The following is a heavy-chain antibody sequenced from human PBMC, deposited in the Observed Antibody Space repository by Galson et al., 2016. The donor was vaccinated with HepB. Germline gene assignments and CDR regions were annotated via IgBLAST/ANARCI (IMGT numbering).Heavy chain of an antibody. D-gene: IGHD2-15*01. CDR3: ARQWGGYCSRGNCYPIDY. CDR1: GGSISDSYYY. Sequence: ETLSLTCSDSGGSISDSYYYWGWIRQPPGKGLEWLGSIYYSGSSDYNPSLNSRVTISVDTSKNQFSLKLTSVTAADTAVYYWARQWGGYCSRGNCYPIDYWGQGTLVTVSS. V-gene: IGHV4-39*01. CDR2: IYYSGSS. J-gene: IGHJ4*02.